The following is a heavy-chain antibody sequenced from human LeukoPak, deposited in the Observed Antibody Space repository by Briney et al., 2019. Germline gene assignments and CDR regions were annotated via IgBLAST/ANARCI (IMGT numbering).Heavy chain of an antibody. Sequence: SETLSLTCAVSGGSISSCNWWSWVRQPPGKGLEWIGYIYYSGSTNYNPSLKSRVTISVDTSKNQFSLKLSSVTAADTAVYYCARVFQETEYCSGGSCYSFGGMDVWGQGTTVTVSS. CDR3: ARVFQETEYCSGGSCYSFGGMDV. V-gene: IGHV4-4*02. D-gene: IGHD2-15*01. CDR2: IYYSGST. CDR1: GGSISSCNW. J-gene: IGHJ6*02.